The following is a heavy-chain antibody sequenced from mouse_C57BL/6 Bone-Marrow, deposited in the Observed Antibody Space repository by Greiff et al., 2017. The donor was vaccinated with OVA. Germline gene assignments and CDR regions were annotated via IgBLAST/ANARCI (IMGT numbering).Heavy chain of an antibody. V-gene: IGHV1-19*01. D-gene: IGHD1-1*01. CDR2: INPYNGGT. Sequence: VQLQQSGPVLVKPGASVKMSCKASGYTFTDYYMNWVKQSHGKSLEWIGVINPYNGGTSYNQKFKGKATLTVDKSSSTAYMELNSLTSEDSAVYYGARSRICYYGTWVAYWGQGTLVTVSA. CDR3: ARSRICYYGTWVAY. J-gene: IGHJ3*01. CDR1: GYTFTDYY.